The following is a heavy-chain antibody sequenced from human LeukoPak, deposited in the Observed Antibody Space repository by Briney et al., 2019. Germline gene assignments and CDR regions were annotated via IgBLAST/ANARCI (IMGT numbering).Heavy chain of an antibody. J-gene: IGHJ4*02. D-gene: IGHD3-3*01. CDR1: GFTFSSYS. CDR2: ISSSSSYI. Sequence: GGSLRLSCAASGFTFSSYSMNWVRQAPGKGLEWVSSISSSSSYIYYADSVKGRFTISRDNAKNSLYLQMNSLRAEDTAVYYCARNDFWSGAKEIDYWGQGTLVTVSS. CDR3: ARNDFWSGAKEIDY. V-gene: IGHV3-21*01.